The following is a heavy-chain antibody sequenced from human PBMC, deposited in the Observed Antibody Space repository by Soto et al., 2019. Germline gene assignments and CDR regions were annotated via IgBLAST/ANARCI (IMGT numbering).Heavy chain of an antibody. CDR3: ARGSMVAATGWFDP. J-gene: IGHJ5*02. V-gene: IGHV4-59*01. CDR2: IYYSGST. CDR1: GGSISSYY. D-gene: IGHD2-15*01. Sequence: PSETLSLTCTVPGGSISSYYWSWIRQPPGKGLEWIGYIYYSGSTNYNPSLKSRVTISVDTSKNQFSLKLSSVTAADTAVYYCARGSMVAATGWFDPWGQGTLVTVSS.